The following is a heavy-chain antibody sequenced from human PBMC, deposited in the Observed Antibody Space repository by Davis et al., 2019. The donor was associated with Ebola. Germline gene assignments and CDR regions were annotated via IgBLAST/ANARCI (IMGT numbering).Heavy chain of an antibody. CDR2: IKQDGSEK. J-gene: IGHJ4*02. D-gene: IGHD3-3*01. V-gene: IGHV3-7*01. CDR1: GFTFSSYW. CDR3: ARESVTIFGVVIPNDY. Sequence: GESLKISCAASGFTFSSYWMSWVRQAPGKGLEWVANIKQDGSEKYYADSVKGRFTISRDNAKNSLYLQMNSLRAEDTAVYYCARESVTIFGVVIPNDYWGQGTLVTVSS.